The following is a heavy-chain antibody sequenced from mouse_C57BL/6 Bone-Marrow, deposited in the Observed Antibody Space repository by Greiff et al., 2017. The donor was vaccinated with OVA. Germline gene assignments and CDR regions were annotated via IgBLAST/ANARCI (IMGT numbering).Heavy chain of an antibody. CDR2: INPSSGYP. CDR3: AREDGNWFAY. J-gene: IGHJ3*01. CDR1: GYTFTSYT. V-gene: IGHV1-4*01. D-gene: IGHD2-1*01. Sequence: LVESGAELARPGASVKMSCKASGYTFTSYTMHWVKQRPGQGLEWIGYINPSSGYPKYNQKFKDKATLTADKSSSTAYMQLSSLTSEDSAVYYCAREDGNWFAYWGQGTLVTVSA.